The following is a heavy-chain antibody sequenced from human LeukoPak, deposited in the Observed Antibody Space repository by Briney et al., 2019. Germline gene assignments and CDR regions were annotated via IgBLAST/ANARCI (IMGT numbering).Heavy chain of an antibody. CDR1: GFTFSDYY. Sequence: PGGSLRLSCAASGFTFSDYYMSWIRQAPGKGLEWVSYISDSGSSIYYADSVKGRFTISRDNAKKSLYLQMNSLRVDDTAVYYCAREPVGATVHYYYMDVWGKGTTVTVSS. J-gene: IGHJ6*03. D-gene: IGHD1-26*01. CDR2: ISDSGSSI. CDR3: AREPVGATVHYYYMDV. V-gene: IGHV3-11*04.